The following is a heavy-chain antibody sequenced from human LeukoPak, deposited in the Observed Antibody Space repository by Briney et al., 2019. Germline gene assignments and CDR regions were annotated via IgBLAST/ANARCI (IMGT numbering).Heavy chain of an antibody. CDR2: ISGSGGST. J-gene: IGHJ6*03. D-gene: IGHD6-13*01. V-gene: IGHV3-23*01. Sequence: PGGSLRLSCAASGFTFSSYAMSWVRQAPGKGLEWVSAISGSGGSTYYADSVKGRFTISRDNSKNTLYLQMNSLRAEGTAVYYCAKDTSSWLSYYYYMDVWGKGTTVTVSS. CDR3: AKDTSSWLSYYYYMDV. CDR1: GFTFSSYA.